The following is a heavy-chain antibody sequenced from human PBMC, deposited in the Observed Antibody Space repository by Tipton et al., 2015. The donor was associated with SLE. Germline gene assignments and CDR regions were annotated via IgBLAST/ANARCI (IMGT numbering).Heavy chain of an antibody. J-gene: IGHJ4*02. CDR3: AKAPTGAAALDY. CDR2: ISWNSGSI. D-gene: IGHD6-13*01. V-gene: IGHV3-9*01. Sequence: SLRLSCAASGFTFDDYAMHWVRPAPGKGLEWVSGISWNSGSIGYADSVKGRFTISRDNAKNSLYLQMNSLRAEDTALYYCAKAPTGAAALDYWGQGTLVTVSS. CDR1: GFTFDDYA.